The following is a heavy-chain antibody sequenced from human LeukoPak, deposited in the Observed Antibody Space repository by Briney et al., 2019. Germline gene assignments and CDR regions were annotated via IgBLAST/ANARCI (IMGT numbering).Heavy chain of an antibody. CDR3: AKMTGNYLTGYYFDY. CDR1: GGSISSYF. V-gene: IGHV4-59*01. D-gene: IGHD1-7*01. J-gene: IGHJ4*02. CDR2: IYYSGST. Sequence: SETLSLTCTVSGGSISSYFWSWIRQPPGKGLEWIGYIYYSGSTNYNPSLKSRVTISVDTSKNQFSLKLSSVTAADTAVYYCAKMTGNYLTGYYFDYWGQGTLVTVSS.